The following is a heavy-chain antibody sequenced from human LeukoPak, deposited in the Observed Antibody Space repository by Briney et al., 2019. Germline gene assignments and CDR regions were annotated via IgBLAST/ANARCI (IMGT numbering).Heavy chain of an antibody. CDR1: GGSLSNSGYY. Sequence: SETLSLTCTVSGGSLSNSGYYWGWIRQPPGKGLEWIGSIFYSGKTYYSPSLKSRVTISLDTSKNQFSLKLSSVTAADTAVHYCARLDSSGRYTSAFDIWGQGTMVTVSS. D-gene: IGHD6-19*01. CDR2: IFYSGKT. V-gene: IGHV4-39*01. CDR3: ARLDSSGRYTSAFDI. J-gene: IGHJ3*02.